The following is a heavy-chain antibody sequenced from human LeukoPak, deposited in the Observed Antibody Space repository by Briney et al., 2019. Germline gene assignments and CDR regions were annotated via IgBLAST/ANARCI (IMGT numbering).Heavy chain of an antibody. D-gene: IGHD1-26*01. Sequence: ASVKVSCKASGYTFTGYYMHWVRQAPGQGLEWMGWINPNSGGTNYAQKFQGRVTMTRDTSISTAYMELSRLRSDDTAVYYCAREKSGGYGPSLEYWGQGTLVTVSS. CDR2: INPNSGGT. CDR3: AREKSGGYGPSLEY. V-gene: IGHV1-2*02. CDR1: GYTFTGYY. J-gene: IGHJ4*02.